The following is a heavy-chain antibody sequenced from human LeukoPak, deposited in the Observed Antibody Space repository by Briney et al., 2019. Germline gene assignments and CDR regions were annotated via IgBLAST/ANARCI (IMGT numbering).Heavy chain of an antibody. D-gene: IGHD3-22*01. CDR2: FYYSRST. Sequence: SETLSLTCTVSGGSVSSSSDYWGWIRQPPGKGLEWIGSFYYSRSTYYNPALKSRVTISVDTSKNQFSLKLSSVTAADTAVYYCARGGKRITMIGTGAFDIWGQGTMVTVSS. J-gene: IGHJ3*02. CDR1: GGSVSSSSDY. V-gene: IGHV4-39*07. CDR3: ARGGKRITMIGTGAFDI.